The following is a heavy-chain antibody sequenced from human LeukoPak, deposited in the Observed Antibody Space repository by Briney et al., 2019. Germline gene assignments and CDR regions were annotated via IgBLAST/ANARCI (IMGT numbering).Heavy chain of an antibody. CDR1: GGSISSYY. D-gene: IGHD4-17*01. V-gene: IGHV4-59*01. J-gene: IGHJ4*02. CDR2: IYYSGST. CDR3: ASHDYGDYVVDY. Sequence: PSETLSLTCTVSGGSISSYYWSWLRQPPGKGLEWIGYIYYSGSTNYNPSLKSRVTISVDTSKNQFSLKLSSVAAADTAVYYCASHDYGDYVVDYWGQGTLVTVSS.